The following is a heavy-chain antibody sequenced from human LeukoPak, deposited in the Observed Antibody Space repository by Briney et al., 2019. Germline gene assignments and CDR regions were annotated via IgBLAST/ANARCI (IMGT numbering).Heavy chain of an antibody. D-gene: IGHD1-1*01. CDR1: GYTFTGYY. J-gene: IGHJ6*04. CDR2: INPNSGGT. Sequence: ASVKVSCKASGYTFTGYYMHWVRQAPGQGLEWMGWINPNSGGTNYAQKFQGWVTMTRDTSISTAYMELSRLRSDDTAVYYCAREGYGNYYYGMDVWGKGTTVTVSS. CDR3: AREGYGNYYYGMDV. V-gene: IGHV1-2*04.